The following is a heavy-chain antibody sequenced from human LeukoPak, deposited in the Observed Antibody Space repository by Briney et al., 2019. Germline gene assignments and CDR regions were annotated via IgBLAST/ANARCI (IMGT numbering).Heavy chain of an antibody. CDR3: AREDGDLPDAFDI. D-gene: IGHD4-17*01. CDR2: IYHSGST. CDR1: GYSISSGYY. Sequence: SETLSLTCTVSGYSISSGYYWGWIRQPPGKGLEWIGSIYHSGSTYYNPSLKSRVTISVDTSKNQFPLKLSSVTAADTAVYYCAREDGDLPDAFDIWGQGTMVTVSS. V-gene: IGHV4-38-2*02. J-gene: IGHJ3*02.